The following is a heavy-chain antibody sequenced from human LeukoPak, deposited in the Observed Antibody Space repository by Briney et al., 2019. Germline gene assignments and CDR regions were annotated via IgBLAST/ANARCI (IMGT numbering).Heavy chain of an antibody. D-gene: IGHD3-22*01. CDR2: ISDSGDNK. V-gene: IGHV3-23*01. Sequence: GGSLRLSCAASGFTFSTYPMSWVRQAPGKGLDWVSAISDSGDNKQYADSVKGRFTISRDNSKNTLYLQMNNLRVEDTAVYYCAGWNDSNGYAWGQGTLVTVSS. CDR3: AGWNDSNGYA. CDR1: GFTFSTYP. J-gene: IGHJ5*02.